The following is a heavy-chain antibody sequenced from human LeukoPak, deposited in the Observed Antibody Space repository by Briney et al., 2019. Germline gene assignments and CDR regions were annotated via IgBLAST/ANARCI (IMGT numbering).Heavy chain of an antibody. CDR2: ISVSGDST. J-gene: IGHJ4*02. D-gene: IGHD6-6*01. V-gene: IGHV3-23*01. CDR3: AKRHRSGVAAPYFGY. Sequence: GGSLRLSCAASGFTFSSYAMSWVRQAPGKGLEWVSSISVSGDSTYYADSVKGRFTISRDDSRNTVFLQMNSLGADDTAVYYCAKRHRSGVAAPYFGYWGQGTLVTVSS. CDR1: GFTFSSYA.